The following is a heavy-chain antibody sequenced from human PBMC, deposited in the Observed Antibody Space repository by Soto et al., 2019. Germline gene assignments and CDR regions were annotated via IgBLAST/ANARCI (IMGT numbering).Heavy chain of an antibody. CDR3: ARAYLGRLPRRADYYFGMDV. Sequence: SLRVSGGASWWACVAFYVDCVRLTTGKGLEWVSAIGAADDPYYLGSVKGRFTISRENAKNSLYLQMNSLRAEDTAVYYCARAYLGRLPRRADYYFGMDVRGQRTTVTVSS. J-gene: IGHJ6*02. CDR2: IGAADDP. D-gene: IGHD1-26*01. V-gene: IGHV3-13*05. CDR1: WWACVAFY.